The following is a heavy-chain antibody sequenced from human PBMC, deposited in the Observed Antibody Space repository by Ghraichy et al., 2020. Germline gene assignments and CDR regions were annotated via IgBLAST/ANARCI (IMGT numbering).Heavy chain of an antibody. CDR2: INHSGST. D-gene: IGHD6-13*01. CDR1: GGSFSGYY. J-gene: IGHJ4*02. CDR3: ARGQVYSSSWYASGFDY. Sequence: SETLSLTCAVYGGSFSGYYWSWIRQPPGKGLEWIGEINHSGSTNYNPSLKSRVTISVDTSKNQFSLKLSSVTAADPAVYYCARGQVYSSSWYASGFDYWGQGTLVTVSS. V-gene: IGHV4-34*01.